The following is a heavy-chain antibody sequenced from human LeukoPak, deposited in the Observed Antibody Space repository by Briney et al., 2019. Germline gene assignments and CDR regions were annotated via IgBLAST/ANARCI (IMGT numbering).Heavy chain of an antibody. CDR1: GGSFSGYY. CDR3: ASAHYDSYYFDY. J-gene: IGHJ4*02. Sequence: SETLSLTCAVYGGSFSGYYWSWIRQPPGKGLEWIGEINHSGSTNYNPSLKSRVTISVDTSKNQFSLKLSSVTAADTAVYYCASAHYDSYYFDYWGQGTLVTASS. CDR2: INHSGST. D-gene: IGHD3-22*01. V-gene: IGHV4-34*01.